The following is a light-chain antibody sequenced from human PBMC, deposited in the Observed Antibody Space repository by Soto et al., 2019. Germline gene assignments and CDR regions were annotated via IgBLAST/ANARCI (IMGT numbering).Light chain of an antibody. CDR1: SSDVGGYNY. CDR2: EVS. CDR3: TSYTSSITYV. V-gene: IGLV2-14*01. J-gene: IGLJ1*01. Sequence: QSALTQPASVSGSPGQSITISCTGTSSDVGGYNYVSWYQQHPGKAPKLMIYEVSNRPSGASNRFSGSKSGNTASLTISGLQAEDEADYYCTSYTSSITYVFGTGTKVTV.